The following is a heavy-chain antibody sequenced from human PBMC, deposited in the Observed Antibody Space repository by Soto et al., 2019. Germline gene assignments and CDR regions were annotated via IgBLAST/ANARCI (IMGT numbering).Heavy chain of an antibody. V-gene: IGHV3-23*01. CDR3: AKGFIVVVTAIRPDDNFDV. J-gene: IGHJ3*01. CDR2: ISGGGGST. D-gene: IGHD2-21*02. CDR1: GFAFNTYA. Sequence: LRLSCAASGFAFNTYAMNWVRQVPGKGLEWVASISGGGGSTYYADSVKGRFTISRDTSKNTLYLQMNSLSAEDTAVYYCAKGFIVVVTAIRPDDNFDVWGQGTMVTVSS.